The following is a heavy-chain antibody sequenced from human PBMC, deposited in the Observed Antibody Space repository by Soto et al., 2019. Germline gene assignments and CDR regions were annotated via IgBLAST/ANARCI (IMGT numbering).Heavy chain of an antibody. CDR3: AQTGGGYSPFDS. CDR1: GFTFSSYW. D-gene: IGHD3-22*01. J-gene: IGHJ4*02. CDR2: INSDGSNT. V-gene: IGHV3-74*01. Sequence: EVQLVESGGGLVQPGGSLRLSFAASGFTFSSYWMHWVRQAPGKGLVWVSHINSDGSNTKYADSVKGRFTISRDNAKNTLYLQMNSLRAEDTAVYYCAQTGGGYSPFDSWGQGTLVTVSS.